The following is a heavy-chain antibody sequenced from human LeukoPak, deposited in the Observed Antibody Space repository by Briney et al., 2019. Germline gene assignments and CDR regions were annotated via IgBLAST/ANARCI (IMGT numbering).Heavy chain of an antibody. J-gene: IGHJ6*02. Sequence: ASVKVSCKASGYTFTGYYIHWVRQAPGQGLEWMGWINPNSGGTNYAQKLQGRVTMTRDTSISTAYMELSRLTSDDTAVYYCARTEGVDYGAAYYYGMDVWGQGTTVTVSS. CDR2: INPNSGGT. CDR1: GYTFTGYY. D-gene: IGHD4-17*01. CDR3: ARTEGVDYGAAYYYGMDV. V-gene: IGHV1-2*02.